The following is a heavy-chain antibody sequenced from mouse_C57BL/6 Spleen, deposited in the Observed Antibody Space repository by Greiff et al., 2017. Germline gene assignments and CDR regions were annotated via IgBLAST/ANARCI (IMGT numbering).Heavy chain of an antibody. J-gene: IGHJ3*01. CDR1: GYTFTDYY. CDR3: ARVGDYDERWFAY. Sequence: EVQLQQSGPVLVKPGASVKMSCKASGYTFTDYYMNWVKQSHGKSLEWIGFINPYNGGTSYNQKFKGKATLTVDKSSSTAYMELNSLTSEDSAVYYCARVGDYDERWFAYWGQGTLVTVSA. V-gene: IGHV1-19*01. CDR2: INPYNGGT. D-gene: IGHD2-4*01.